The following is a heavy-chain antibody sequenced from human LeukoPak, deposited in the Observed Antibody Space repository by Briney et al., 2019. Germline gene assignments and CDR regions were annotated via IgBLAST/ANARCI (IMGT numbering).Heavy chain of an antibody. V-gene: IGHV1-2*02. CDR3: ARQTGDDALDI. Sequence: ASVKVSCKASGYTLTGHYVHWVRQAPGQGLEWMGWISPHSGFTMYPQRFQGRVTMTTDTSISTAFLEVRRLRSDDTAAYYCARQTGDDALDIWGQGTMITVYS. CDR1: GYTLTGHY. J-gene: IGHJ3*02. CDR2: ISPHSGFT. D-gene: IGHD7-27*01.